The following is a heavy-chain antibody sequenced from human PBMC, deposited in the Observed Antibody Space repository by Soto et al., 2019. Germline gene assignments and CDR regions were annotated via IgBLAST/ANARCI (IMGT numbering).Heavy chain of an antibody. CDR2: INPSQGNT. V-gene: IGHV1-3*01. CDR3: ARGLNSYGAI. Sequence: ASVKVSCKASGYTFTSYYMHWVRQAPGQGLEWMGWINPSQGNTRYSQKFQGRVTITRDTSVSTAYMDLSSLRSEDTAVYYCARGLNSYGAIWGQGTLVTVSS. D-gene: IGHD5-18*01. CDR1: GYTFTSYY. J-gene: IGHJ4*02.